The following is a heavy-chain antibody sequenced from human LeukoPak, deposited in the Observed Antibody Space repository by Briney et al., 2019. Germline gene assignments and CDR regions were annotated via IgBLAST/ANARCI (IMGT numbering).Heavy chain of an antibody. V-gene: IGHV4-39*07. CDR3: ARVVSDYDILTGYHPNWFDP. CDR2: IYYSGST. Sequence: PSETLSLTCTVSGGSISSSSYYWGWIRQPPGKGLEWIGSIYYSGSTYYNPSLKSRVTISVDTSKNQFSLKLSSVTAADTAVYYCARVVSDYDILTGYHPNWFDPWGQGTLVTVSS. CDR1: GGSISSSSYY. J-gene: IGHJ5*02. D-gene: IGHD3-9*01.